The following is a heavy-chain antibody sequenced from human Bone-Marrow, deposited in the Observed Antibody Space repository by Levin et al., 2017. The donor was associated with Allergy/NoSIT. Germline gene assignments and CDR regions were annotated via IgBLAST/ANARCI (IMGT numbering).Heavy chain of an antibody. CDR1: GFSFRSYA. D-gene: IGHD3-22*01. Sequence: LSLTCVASGFSFRSYAVYWARQAPGQGLEWVSVISYDGNNQYYADSVKGRFTISRDSSKNTVFLQMNSLRPGDTAVYYCARGGYYYDGRNYYSPPVFDYWGQGALVTVSS. J-gene: IGHJ4*02. CDR2: ISYDGNNQ. V-gene: IGHV3-30-3*01. CDR3: ARGGYYYDGRNYYSPPVFDY.